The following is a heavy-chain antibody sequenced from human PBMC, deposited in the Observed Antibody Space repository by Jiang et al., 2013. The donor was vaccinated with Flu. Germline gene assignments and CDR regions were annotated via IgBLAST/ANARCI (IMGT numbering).Heavy chain of an antibody. Sequence: SGGGVVRPGGSLRLSCAASGFTFDDYGMSWVRQAPGKGLEWVSGINWNGGSTGYADSVKGRFTISRDNAKNSLYLQMNSLRAEDTALYHCARVQTFIVATITSRWFDPWGQGTLVTVSS. J-gene: IGHJ5*02. CDR3: ARVQTFIVATITSRWFDP. CDR2: INWNGGST. V-gene: IGHV3-20*01. CDR1: GFTFDDYG. D-gene: IGHD5-12*01.